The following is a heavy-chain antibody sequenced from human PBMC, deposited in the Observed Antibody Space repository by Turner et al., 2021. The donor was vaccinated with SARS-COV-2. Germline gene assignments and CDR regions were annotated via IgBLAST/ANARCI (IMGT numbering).Heavy chain of an antibody. D-gene: IGHD3-22*01. Sequence: QLQLQESGPGLGKPSETLSLTCTGPGGSISSSSYYWGWIRQPPGKGLEWIGNIYYSGSTYYNPSLKSRVTISVDTSKNQFSLKLSSVTATDTAVYYCARRLVVQGTDDYSYYYGMDVWGQGTTVTVSS. J-gene: IGHJ6*02. CDR2: IYYSGST. CDR3: ARRLVVQGTDDYSYYYGMDV. V-gene: IGHV4-39*01. CDR1: GGSISSSSYY.